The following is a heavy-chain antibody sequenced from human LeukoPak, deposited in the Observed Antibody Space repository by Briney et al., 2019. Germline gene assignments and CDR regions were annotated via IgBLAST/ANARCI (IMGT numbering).Heavy chain of an antibody. CDR2: INHSGST. Sequence: SETLSLTCAVYGGSFSGYYWSWIRQPPGKGLEWIGEINHSGSTNYNPSLKSRVTISVDTSKNQFSLKLSSVTAADTAVYYCARRRGYYYNNWFDPWGQGTLVTVSS. CDR1: GGSFSGYY. CDR3: ARRRGYYYNNWFDP. D-gene: IGHD3-10*01. V-gene: IGHV4-34*01. J-gene: IGHJ5*02.